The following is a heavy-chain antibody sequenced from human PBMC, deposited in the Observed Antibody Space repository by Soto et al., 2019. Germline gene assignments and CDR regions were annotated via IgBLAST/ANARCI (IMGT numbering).Heavy chain of an antibody. V-gene: IGHV3-23*01. D-gene: IGHD3-22*01. CDR1: GFTFSSYA. J-gene: IGHJ4*02. CDR3: AKSHYYDSSGYYYSSPFDY. Sequence: GGSLRLSXAASGFTFSSYAMSWVRQAPGKGLEWVSAISGSGGSTYYADSVKGRFTISRDNSKNTLYLQMNSLRAEDTAVYYCAKSHYYDSSGYYYSSPFDYWGQGTLVTVSS. CDR2: ISGSGGST.